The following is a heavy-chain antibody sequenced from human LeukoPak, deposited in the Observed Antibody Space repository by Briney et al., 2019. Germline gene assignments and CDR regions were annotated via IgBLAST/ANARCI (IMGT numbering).Heavy chain of an antibody. Sequence: ASVKVSCKASGGTFSSYAFSWVRQAPGQGLEWMGGIIPIFGTANYAQKFQGRVTITADKSTSTAYMELSSLRSGDTAVYYCARNQNRGMSTSADAFDIWGQGTMVTVSS. V-gene: IGHV1-69*06. CDR3: ARNQNRGMSTSADAFDI. D-gene: IGHD2-2*01. CDR1: GGTFSSYA. CDR2: IIPIFGTA. J-gene: IGHJ3*02.